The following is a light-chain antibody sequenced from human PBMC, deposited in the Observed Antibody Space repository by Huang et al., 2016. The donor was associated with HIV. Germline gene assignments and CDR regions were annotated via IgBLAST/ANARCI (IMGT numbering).Light chain of an antibody. Sequence: EIVMTQSPATLSVSPGERATLSCRASQSVSSNLAWYQQNPGQAPRLLIFGASTGATGIPARFSGSGSGTEFTLTISSLQSEDFAVYYCQQYNNWPKVFTFGPGTKVDIK. CDR2: GAS. CDR1: QSVSSN. CDR3: QQYNNWPKVFT. J-gene: IGKJ3*01. V-gene: IGKV3-15*01.